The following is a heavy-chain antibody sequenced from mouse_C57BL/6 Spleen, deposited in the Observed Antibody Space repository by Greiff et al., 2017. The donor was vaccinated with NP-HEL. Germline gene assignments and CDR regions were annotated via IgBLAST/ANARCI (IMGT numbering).Heavy chain of an antibody. CDR3: ARAPITTVVADYAMDY. CDR1: GYTFTSYW. Sequence: QVQLQQSGAELAKPGASVKLSCKASGYTFTSYWMHWVKQRPGQGLEWIGDINPSSGYTKYNQKFKDKATLTADKSSSTAYMQLSSLTYEDSAVYYCARAPITTVVADYAMDYWGQGTSVTVSS. V-gene: IGHV1-7*01. J-gene: IGHJ4*01. CDR2: INPSSGYT. D-gene: IGHD1-1*01.